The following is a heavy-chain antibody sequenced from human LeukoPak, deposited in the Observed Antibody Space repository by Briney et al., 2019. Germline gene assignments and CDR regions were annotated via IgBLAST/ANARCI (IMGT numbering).Heavy chain of an antibody. CDR2: IYTSGST. D-gene: IGHD2-2*01. J-gene: IGHJ3*02. V-gene: IGHV4-61*02. CDR1: GGSISSGSYY. CDR3: VRHHKYCSSTSCYKVGDPTDAFAI. Sequence: PSETQSLTCTVSGGSISSGSYYWSWIRQPAGKGLEWIGRIYTSGSTNYNPSLKSRVTISVDTSKNQFSLKLTSVTAADTAVYYCVRHHKYCSSTSCYKVGDPTDAFAIWGLGTMVIVSS.